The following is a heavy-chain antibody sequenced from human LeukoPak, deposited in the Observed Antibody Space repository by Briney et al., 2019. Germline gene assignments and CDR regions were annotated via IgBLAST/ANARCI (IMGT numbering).Heavy chain of an antibody. CDR2: IEKDGSEI. D-gene: IGHD6-19*01. Sequence: GGSLRLSCAASGFTFSNYWMSWVRQAPGKGMEWVAIIEKDGSEILYVDSVKGRFTISRDNAKNSLYLQMNSLRAEDTAVYYCAAGAGWLIDWWGQGTLVTVSS. V-gene: IGHV3-7*01. CDR1: GFTFSNYW. J-gene: IGHJ4*02. CDR3: AAGAGWLIDW.